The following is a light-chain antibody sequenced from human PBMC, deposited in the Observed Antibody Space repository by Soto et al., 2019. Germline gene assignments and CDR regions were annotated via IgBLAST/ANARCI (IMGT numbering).Light chain of an antibody. V-gene: IGLV2-18*02. CDR3: SSYTTSSTLV. Sequence: QSALTQPPSVSGSPGQSVPISFTGTSSDVGYYNRVSWYQQPPGTAPTLMVFEVSNRPSGVPDRFSGSKSGNTASLTISGLQAEDEADYYCSSYTTSSTLVFGGGTQLTVL. J-gene: IGLJ7*01. CDR1: SSDVGYYNR. CDR2: EVS.